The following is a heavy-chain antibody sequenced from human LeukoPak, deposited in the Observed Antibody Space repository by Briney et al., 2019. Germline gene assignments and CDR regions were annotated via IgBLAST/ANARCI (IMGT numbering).Heavy chain of an antibody. CDR1: GGSLSGYY. CDR2: INHSGST. J-gene: IGHJ5*02. D-gene: IGHD1-14*01. Sequence: SETLSLTCAVYGGSLSGYYWSWIRQPPGKGLEWIGEINHSGSTNYNPSLKSRVTISVDTSKNQFSLKLSSVTAADTAVYYCARGAPEPNHWGQGTLVTVSS. CDR3: ARGAPEPNH. V-gene: IGHV4-34*01.